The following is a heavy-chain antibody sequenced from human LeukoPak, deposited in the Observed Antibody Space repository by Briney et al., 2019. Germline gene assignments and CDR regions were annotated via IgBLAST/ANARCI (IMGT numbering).Heavy chain of an antibody. CDR1: GGSISSSNW. D-gene: IGHD6-19*01. CDR3: ARSPPGAYSSGVRLGY. CDR2: IYHSGST. J-gene: IGHJ4*02. V-gene: IGHV4-4*02. Sequence: SETLSLTCAVSGGSISSSNWWSWVRQPPAKGLEWIGEIYHSGSTNYNPSLKSRVTISVDKSKNQFSLKLSSVTAADTAVYYCARSPPGAYSSGVRLGYWGQGTLVTASS.